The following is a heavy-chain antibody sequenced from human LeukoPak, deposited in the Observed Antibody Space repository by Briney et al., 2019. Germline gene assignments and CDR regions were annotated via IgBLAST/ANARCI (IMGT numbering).Heavy chain of an antibody. V-gene: IGHV1-8*01. J-gene: IGHJ6*03. D-gene: IGHD3-3*01. CDR2: MNPNSGNT. Sequence: ASVKVSCKASGYTFTSYDINWVRQATGQGLEWMGWMNPNSGNTGYAQKFQGRVTMTRNTSISTAYMELSSLRSEDTAVYYCARRYPYDFWSCFRPWYMDVWGKGTTVTVSS. CDR3: ARRYPYDFWSCFRPWYMDV. CDR1: GYTFTSYD.